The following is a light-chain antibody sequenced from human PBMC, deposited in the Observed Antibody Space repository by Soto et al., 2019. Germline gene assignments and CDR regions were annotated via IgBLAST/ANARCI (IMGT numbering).Light chain of an antibody. CDR2: GAS. J-gene: IGKJ4*01. Sequence: EIVMTQSPATLSVSPGERATLSCRASQSVSSNLAWYQRKPGQAPRLLIYGASTRATGIPARFSGSGSGTEFTLTISSLQSEDFAVYYCQHYNNWPLTFGGGTKVEIK. CDR3: QHYNNWPLT. V-gene: IGKV3-15*01. CDR1: QSVSSN.